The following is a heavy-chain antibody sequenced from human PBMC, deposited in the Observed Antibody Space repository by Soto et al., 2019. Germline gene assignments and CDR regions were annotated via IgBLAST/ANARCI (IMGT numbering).Heavy chain of an antibody. V-gene: IGHV3-30-3*01. CDR1: GFNFRTFV. Sequence: GGSLRLSCAASGFNFRTFVMHWVRQALGKGLEWVALISYDGSNKYYADSVKGRFTISRDNSKNTLHLQMNSLRPEDTAVYYCASGFVVVPATVQYWGPGTLVTVSS. D-gene: IGHD2-2*01. CDR2: ISYDGSNK. CDR3: ASGFVVVPATVQY. J-gene: IGHJ4*02.